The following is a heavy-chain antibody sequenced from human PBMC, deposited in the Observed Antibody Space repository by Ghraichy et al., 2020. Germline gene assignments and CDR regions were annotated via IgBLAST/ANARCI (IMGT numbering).Heavy chain of an antibody. CDR2: ISGSGGST. D-gene: IGHD6-19*01. V-gene: IGHV3-23*01. CDR3: AKDRDSYSSGWHLTLSFDI. J-gene: IGHJ3*02. Sequence: GGSLRLSCAASGFTFSSYAMSWVRQAPGKGLEWVSAISGSGGSTYYADSVKGRFTISRDNSKNTLYLQMNSLRAEDTAVYYCAKDRDSYSSGWHLTLSFDIWGQGKMVTVSS. CDR1: GFTFSSYA.